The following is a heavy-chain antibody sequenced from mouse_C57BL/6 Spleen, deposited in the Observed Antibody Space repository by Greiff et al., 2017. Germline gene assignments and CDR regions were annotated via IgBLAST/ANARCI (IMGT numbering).Heavy chain of an antibody. V-gene: IGHV1-69*01. CDR1: GYTFTSYW. CDR3: ARPPYYGSSYVYFDV. D-gene: IGHD1-1*01. CDR2: IDPSDSYT. Sequence: QVQLQQPGAELVMPGASVKLSCKASGYTFTSYWMHWVKQRPGQGLEWIGEIDPSDSYTNYNQKFKGKSTLTVDKSSSTAYMQLSSLTSEDSAVYYCARPPYYGSSYVYFDVWGTGTTVTVSS. J-gene: IGHJ1*03.